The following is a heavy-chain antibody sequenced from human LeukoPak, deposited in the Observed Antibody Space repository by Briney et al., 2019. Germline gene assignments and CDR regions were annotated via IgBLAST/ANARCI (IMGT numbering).Heavy chain of an antibody. CDR3: ARVRGGGIAAAGTLSGFWFDP. D-gene: IGHD6-13*01. J-gene: IGHJ5*02. Sequence: SETLSLTCTVSGGSISSYYWSWIRQPPGKGLEWIGYIYYSGSTNYNPSLKSRVTISVDTSKNQFSLKLSSVTAADTAVYYCARVRGGGIAAAGTLSGFWFDPWGQGTLVTVSS. V-gene: IGHV4-59*01. CDR2: IYYSGST. CDR1: GGSISSYY.